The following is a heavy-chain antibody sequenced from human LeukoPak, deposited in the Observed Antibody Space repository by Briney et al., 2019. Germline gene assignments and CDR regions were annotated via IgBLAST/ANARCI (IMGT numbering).Heavy chain of an antibody. CDR3: AKDTGYSSL. D-gene: IGHD6-19*01. V-gene: IGHV3-7*01. CDR2: IKQDGSEK. Sequence: GGSLRLSCAASGFTFSSYAMSWVRQAPGKGLEWVANIKQDGSEKYYVDSVKGRFTISRDNPKNTVYLQMSSVRPEDTAMYHCAKDTGYSSLWGQGTLVIVSA. J-gene: IGHJ4*02. CDR1: GFTFSSYA.